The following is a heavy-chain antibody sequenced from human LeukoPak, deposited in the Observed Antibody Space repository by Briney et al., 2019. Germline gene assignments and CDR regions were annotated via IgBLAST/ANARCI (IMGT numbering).Heavy chain of an antibody. CDR1: GYTFTGYY. CDR3: ARDLGVTTTYYYYVMDV. D-gene: IGHD4-4*01. V-gene: IGHV1-2*02. CDR2: INPNSGGT. Sequence: ASVKVSCKASGYTFTGYYMRWVRQAPGQGFEWMGWINPNSGGTNYAQKFQGRVTMTRDTSISTAYMELSRLRSDDTAVYYCARDLGVTTTYYYYVMDVWGQGTTVTVSS. J-gene: IGHJ6*02.